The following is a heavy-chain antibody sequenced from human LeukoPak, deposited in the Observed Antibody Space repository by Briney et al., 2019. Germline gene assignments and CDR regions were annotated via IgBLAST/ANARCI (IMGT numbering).Heavy chain of an antibody. CDR3: ARAVTMVRGYYYYGMDV. CDR1: GYTFTSYY. CDR2: INPSGGST. J-gene: IGHJ6*04. V-gene: IGHV1-46*01. D-gene: IGHD3-10*01. Sequence: ASVKVSCEASGYTFTSYYMHWVRQAPGQGLEWMGIINPSGGSTSYAQKFQGRVTMTRDTSTSTVYMELSSLRSEDTAVYYCARAVTMVRGYYYYGMDVWGKGTTVTVSS.